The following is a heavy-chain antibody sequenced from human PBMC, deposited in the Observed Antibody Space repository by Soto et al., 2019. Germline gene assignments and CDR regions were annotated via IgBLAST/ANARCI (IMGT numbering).Heavy chain of an antibody. CDR3: ARDPPGLYQFDY. D-gene: IGHD3-16*02. CDR2: INLNNGKT. J-gene: IGHJ4*02. V-gene: IGHV1-18*04. CDR1: GYTFTRYG. Sequence: QVQLVQSGAEVKKPGASVKVSCKASGYTFTRYGISWVRQAPGQGLEWMGWINLNNGKTDYQRRLQGRVTMTTDTYTTTVYMELRNLRPDDTAMYYCARDPPGLYQFDYWGQGTRVTVSS.